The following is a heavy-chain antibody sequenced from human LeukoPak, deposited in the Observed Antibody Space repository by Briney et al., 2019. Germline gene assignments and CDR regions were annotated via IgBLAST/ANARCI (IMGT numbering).Heavy chain of an antibody. CDR2: IYYSGST. D-gene: IGHD2-2*01. CDR3: ARDIVVVPADLYYYYMDV. Sequence: SETLSLTCTVSGGSISSSSYYWGWIRQPPGKGLEWIGSIYYSGSTYYNPSLKSRVTISVDTSKSQFSLKLSSVTAADTAVYYCARDIVVVPADLYYYYMDVWGKGTTVTVSS. CDR1: GGSISSSSYY. J-gene: IGHJ6*03. V-gene: IGHV4-39*01.